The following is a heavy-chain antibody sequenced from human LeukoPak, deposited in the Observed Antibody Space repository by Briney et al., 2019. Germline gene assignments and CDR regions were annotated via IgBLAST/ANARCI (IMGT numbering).Heavy chain of an antibody. CDR2: IIPILGIA. V-gene: IGHV1-69*04. Sequence: SVKVSCKASGYTFTSYAISWVRQAPGQGLEWMGRIIPILGIANYAQKFQGRVTITADKSTSTAYMELSSLRSEDTAVYYCARVRGSYYSWSFDYWGQGTLVTVSS. CDR3: ARVRGSYYSWSFDY. CDR1: GYTFTSYA. D-gene: IGHD1-26*01. J-gene: IGHJ4*02.